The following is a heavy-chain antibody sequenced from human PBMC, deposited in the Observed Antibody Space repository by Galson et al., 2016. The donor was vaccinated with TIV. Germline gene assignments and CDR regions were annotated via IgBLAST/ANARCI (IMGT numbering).Heavy chain of an antibody. CDR1: GYMFSARW. CDR2: MNPGDSET. J-gene: IGHJ4*02. CDR3: AKGKEYYEF. D-gene: IGHD3-16*01. Sequence: QSGAEVKKPGESLIISCKASGYMFSARWFGWVRQMPGKGPEWIGIMNPGDSETRYSPSFEGQVTISADNSISTAYLQWHSLKASDTAVYYCAKGKEYYEFWGQGTLVTASS. V-gene: IGHV5-51*03.